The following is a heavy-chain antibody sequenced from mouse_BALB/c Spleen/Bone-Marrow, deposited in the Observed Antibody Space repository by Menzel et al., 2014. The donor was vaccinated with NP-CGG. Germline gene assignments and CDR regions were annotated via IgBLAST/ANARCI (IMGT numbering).Heavy chain of an antibody. CDR2: IYPGDGDT. V-gene: IGHV1-80*01. CDR3: ARQYGNYFAY. D-gene: IGHD2-10*02. CDR1: GYAFSSYW. Sequence: LVESGAELVRPGSSVKISCTASGYAFSSYWMNWVKQRPGQGLEWIGQIYPGDGDTNYNGKFKGKATLTADKSSSTAYMQLSSLTSEDSAVYFSARQYGNYFAYWGQGTTLTVSS. J-gene: IGHJ2*01.